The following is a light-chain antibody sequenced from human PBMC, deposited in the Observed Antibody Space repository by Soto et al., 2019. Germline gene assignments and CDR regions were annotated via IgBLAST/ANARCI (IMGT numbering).Light chain of an antibody. CDR3: CSYAGSYTFYV. CDR1: SSDVGGYNY. Sequence: QSALTQPCSVSGSPGQSVTISCTGTSSDVGGYNYVSWYQQYPGTAPKLMIYDVSMRPSGVPDRFSGSKSGNTASLTISGLQAEDEADYYCCSYAGSYTFYVFGTGTKVTVL. V-gene: IGLV2-11*01. J-gene: IGLJ1*01. CDR2: DVS.